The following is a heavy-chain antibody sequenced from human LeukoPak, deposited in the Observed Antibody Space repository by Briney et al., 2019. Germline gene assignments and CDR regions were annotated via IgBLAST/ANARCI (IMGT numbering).Heavy chain of an antibody. J-gene: IGHJ6*03. CDR1: GGSVSGYY. CDR3: ARTSYDRTGEGRANLYYYYMSV. Sequence: SETLSLTCTVSGGSVSGYYCSWIRQPAGKGLEWIGRIYSTGSTDYNASLKSRVTMSVDTSKNQFSLKLSSVTAADTAVYYCARTSYDRTGEGRANLYYYYMSVWGKGTTVTVSS. V-gene: IGHV4-4*07. D-gene: IGHD3-3*01. CDR2: IYSTGST.